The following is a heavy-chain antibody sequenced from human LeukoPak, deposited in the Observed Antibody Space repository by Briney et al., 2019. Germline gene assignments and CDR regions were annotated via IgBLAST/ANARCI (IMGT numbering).Heavy chain of an antibody. CDR2: ISSSSSYT. V-gene: IGHV3-11*03. Sequence: PGGSLRLSCAASGFTFCDDYMSWIRQAPGKGLEWVSYISSSSSYTNYADSVKGRFTISRDNAKSSLYLQMNSLRAEDTAVYYCARNPRVMATGFDYWGQGTLVTVSS. CDR1: GFTFCDDY. CDR3: ARNPRVMATGFDY. J-gene: IGHJ4*02. D-gene: IGHD5-12*01.